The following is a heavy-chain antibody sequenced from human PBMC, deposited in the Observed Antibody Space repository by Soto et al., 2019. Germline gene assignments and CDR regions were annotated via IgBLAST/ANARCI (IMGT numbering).Heavy chain of an antibody. J-gene: IGHJ3*02. D-gene: IGHD3-22*01. CDR3: ARHPHYYYYDSSGPDAFDI. CDR2: IDPSDSYT. V-gene: IGHV5-10-1*01. CDR1: GYSFTSYW. Sequence: GESLQISCKGSGYSFTSYWISWVRQMPGKGLEWMGRIDPSDSYTNYSPSFQGHVTISADKSISTAYLQWSSLKASATAMYYCARHPHYYYYDSSGPDAFDIWGQGTMVTVSS.